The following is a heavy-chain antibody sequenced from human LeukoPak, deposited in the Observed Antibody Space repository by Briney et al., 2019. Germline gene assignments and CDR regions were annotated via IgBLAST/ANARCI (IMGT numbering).Heavy chain of an antibody. CDR3: ARKQWDY. J-gene: IGHJ4*02. D-gene: IGHD6-19*01. Sequence: GGSLRLSCAASAFSFSAYDMTWVRQTPGKGLEWVSAISGSGGSTYYADSVKGRFTISRDNAKNSLYLQMNSLRAEDTAVYYCARKQWDYWGQGTLVTVSS. V-gene: IGHV3-23*01. CDR1: AFSFSAYD. CDR2: ISGSGGST.